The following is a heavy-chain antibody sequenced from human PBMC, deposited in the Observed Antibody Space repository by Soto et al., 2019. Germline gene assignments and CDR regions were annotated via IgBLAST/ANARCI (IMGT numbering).Heavy chain of an antibody. CDR1: GGSISSYF. V-gene: IGHV4-59*01. CDR3: ARVVGDYALYYFAS. J-gene: IGHJ4*01. CDR2: IYYSGTT. D-gene: IGHD4-17*01. Sequence: SETLSLTCTVSGGSISSYFWSWIRQPPGKGLEWLGYIYYSGTTHYNPSLKSRVIISLNTSNKQFSLRLNSVTAADTAVYYCARVVGDYALYYFASWGQGTLVTDPS.